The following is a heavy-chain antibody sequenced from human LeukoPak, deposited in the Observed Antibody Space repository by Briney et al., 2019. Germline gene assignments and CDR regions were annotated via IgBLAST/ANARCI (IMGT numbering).Heavy chain of an antibody. CDR2: IYYSGST. D-gene: IGHD3-16*01. CDR1: GGSISSYY. Sequence: LSLTCTVSGGSISSYYWSWIRQPPGKGLEWIGYIYYSGSTNYNPSLKSRVTISVDTSKNQFSLKLSSVTAADTAVYYCAREALTAYYFDYWGQGTLVTVSS. V-gene: IGHV4-59*01. J-gene: IGHJ4*02. CDR3: AREALTAYYFDY.